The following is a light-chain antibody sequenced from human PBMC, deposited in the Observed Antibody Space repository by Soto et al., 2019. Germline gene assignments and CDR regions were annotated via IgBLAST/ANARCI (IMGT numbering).Light chain of an antibody. CDR3: QQYFGSPYT. CDR1: QSVLYNSNNNTY. V-gene: IGKV4-1*01. Sequence: DIVMTQSPDSLAVSLGERATVNCKSSQSVLYNSNNNTYLAWYQHKPGQPPKLLLYWASTRASGVPDRFSGSGSGKDCTLTISSLRAEDVALYYCQQYFGSPYTFGQGTKLEI. CDR2: WAS. J-gene: IGKJ2*01.